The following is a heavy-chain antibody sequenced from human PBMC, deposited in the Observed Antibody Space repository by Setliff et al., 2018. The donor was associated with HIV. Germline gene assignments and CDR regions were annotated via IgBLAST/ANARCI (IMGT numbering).Heavy chain of an antibody. J-gene: IGHJ4*02. V-gene: IGHV4-4*02. Sequence: SEPLSLTCAVSGGSISSSNWWSWVRQPPGKGLEWIGEIYHNGNTNYSPSLKNRVTMSVDNSKNQFSLMVRSVTAADTAVYYCARDWRAYGVLGSWGQGMLVTVSS. D-gene: IGHD4-17*01. CDR1: GGSISSSNW. CDR2: IYHNGNT. CDR3: ARDWRAYGVLGS.